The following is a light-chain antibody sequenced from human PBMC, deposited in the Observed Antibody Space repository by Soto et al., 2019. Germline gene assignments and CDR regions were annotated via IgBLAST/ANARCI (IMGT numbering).Light chain of an antibody. CDR3: QHRSSRPIT. V-gene: IGKV3-11*01. CDR2: DTS. Sequence: EIVLTQSPATLSLSPGEIATLSFSASQSVSSFLAWYQQKPGQAPRLLIYDTSNRATGIPARFSGSGSGTDFTLTISSLEPEDFAVYYCQHRSSRPITFGQGTRLEIK. CDR1: QSVSSF. J-gene: IGKJ5*01.